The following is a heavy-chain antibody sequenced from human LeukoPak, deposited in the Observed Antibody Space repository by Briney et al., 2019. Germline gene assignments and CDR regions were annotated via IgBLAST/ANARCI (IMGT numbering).Heavy chain of an antibody. CDR2: ISTSSSYI. CDR1: GFTFSSYS. J-gene: IGHJ3*02. CDR3: ANSRPLDAFDI. D-gene: IGHD6-6*01. Sequence: GGSLRLSCAAYGFTFSSYSMNWVRQAPGKGLEWVSFISTSSSYIYYADSVKGRFTISRDNAKNSLYLQMNSLRAKDTAVYYCANSRPLDAFDIWGQGTMVTVSS. V-gene: IGHV3-21*01.